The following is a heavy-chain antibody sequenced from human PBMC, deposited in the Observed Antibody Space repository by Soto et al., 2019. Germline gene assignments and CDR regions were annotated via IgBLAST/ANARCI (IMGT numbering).Heavy chain of an antibody. CDR1: GGSFSGYY. Sequence: SETLSLTCAVYGGSFSGYYWSWIRQPPGKGLEWIGEINHSGSTNYNPSLKSRVTISVDTSKNQFSLKLSSVTAADTAVYYCARGLAAAGRRPLDYWGQGTLVTVS. CDR3: ARGLAAAGRRPLDY. CDR2: INHSGST. D-gene: IGHD6-13*01. V-gene: IGHV4-34*01. J-gene: IGHJ4*02.